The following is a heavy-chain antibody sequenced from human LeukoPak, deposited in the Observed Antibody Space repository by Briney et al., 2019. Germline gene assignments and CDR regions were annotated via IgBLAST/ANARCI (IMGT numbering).Heavy chain of an antibody. V-gene: IGHV6-1*01. D-gene: IGHD1-26*01. CDR2: TYYRSKWSN. CDR1: GDSVSTNSAT. J-gene: IGHJ5*01. Sequence: SQTLSLTCAISGDSVSTNSATWTWLRQSPSRGLEWLGRTYYRSKWSNDYAVSMKSRITINPDTSKNQFSLQLNSVSPEDTAVYYCARLVGASWFDSWGQGTLVTVSS. CDR3: ARLVGASWFDS.